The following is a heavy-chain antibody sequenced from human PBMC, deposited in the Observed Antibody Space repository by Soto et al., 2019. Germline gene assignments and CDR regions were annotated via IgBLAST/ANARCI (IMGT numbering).Heavy chain of an antibody. CDR1: GFTFNTYA. J-gene: IGHJ4*02. V-gene: IGHV3-23*01. Sequence: GGSLRLSCAASGFTFNTYAMTWVRQTPGEGLEWVSFITTRGARTYYADPVRGRFTISTDSSRNTLYLQMNSLRPDDTAVYFCARYRSDGSASFDSWGQGTRVTVSS. CDR2: ITTRGART. D-gene: IGHD3-9*01. CDR3: ARYRSDGSASFDS.